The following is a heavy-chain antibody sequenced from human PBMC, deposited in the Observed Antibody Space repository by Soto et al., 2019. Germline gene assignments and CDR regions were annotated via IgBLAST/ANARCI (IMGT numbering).Heavy chain of an antibody. J-gene: IGHJ4*02. CDR2: ISHDGSNK. CDR3: ARAPSSAWHTFDY. Sequence: QVQLVESGGGVVQPGRSLRLSCAASGFTFSTYTMHWVRQAPGKGPEWVAVISHDGSNKYYADSVKGRFTISRDNSKGTLYLQMDSLRAEDTAVYYCARAPSSAWHTFDYWGQGTLVTVSS. V-gene: IGHV3-30-3*01. D-gene: IGHD6-19*01. CDR1: GFTFSTYT.